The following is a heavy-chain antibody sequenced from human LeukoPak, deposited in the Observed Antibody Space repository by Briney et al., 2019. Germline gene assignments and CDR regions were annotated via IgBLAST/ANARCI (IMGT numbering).Heavy chain of an antibody. D-gene: IGHD5-12*01. CDR1: GGSISSSSYY. CDR3: PIRVATINYYYYYMDV. Sequence: SETLSLTCTVSGGSISSSSYYWGWIRQPPGKGLERIGRIYYSGSTYYNPSLTSRVTISVDTSKNQFSLKLSSVTAADTAVYYWPIRVATINYYYYYMDVSGKGITVTVSS. CDR2: IYYSGST. J-gene: IGHJ6*03. V-gene: IGHV4-39*01.